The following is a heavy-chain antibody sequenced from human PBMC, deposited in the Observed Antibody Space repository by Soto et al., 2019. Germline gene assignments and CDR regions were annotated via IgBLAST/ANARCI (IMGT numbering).Heavy chain of an antibody. Sequence: PGGSLRLSCAASGFTFSSYAMHWVRQAPGKGLQWVSSISVDGGSTYYPDSVKGRFTISRDSSNNTLYLQMNSLRAEDTAVYYCAKDGIRGIHIDNWGQGTLVTVSS. CDR3: AKDGIRGIHIDN. J-gene: IGHJ4*02. CDR2: ISVDGGST. CDR1: GFTFSSYA. V-gene: IGHV3-23*01.